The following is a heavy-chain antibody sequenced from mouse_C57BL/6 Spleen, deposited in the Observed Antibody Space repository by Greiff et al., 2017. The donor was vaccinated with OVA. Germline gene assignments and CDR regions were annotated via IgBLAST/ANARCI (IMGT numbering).Heavy chain of an antibody. CDR3: ARSFITTVVATDYFDY. CDR1: GYTFTSYW. J-gene: IGHJ2*01. CDR2: IDPSDSYT. D-gene: IGHD1-1*01. Sequence: QVQLQQPGAELVKPGASVKLSCKASGYTFTSYWMQWVKQRPGQGLEWIGEIDPSDSYTNYNQKFKGKATLTVDTSSSTAYMQLSSLTSEDSAVYYCARSFITTVVATDYFDYWGQGTTLTVSS. V-gene: IGHV1-50*01.